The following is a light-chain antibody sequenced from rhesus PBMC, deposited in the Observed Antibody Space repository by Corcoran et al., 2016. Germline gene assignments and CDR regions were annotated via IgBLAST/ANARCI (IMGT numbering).Light chain of an antibody. Sequence: DVVMTQSPLALPITPGQPASISCRSSQSLVHSNGNTYLSWFQQKPGQHPRLLIYKVSNRYSGVQDRFSGSGAGTDFTLKIRRVEAEDVGVYYCMQYTHIPYSFGQGTKVEIK. CDR3: MQYTHIPYS. CDR2: KVS. CDR1: QSLVHSNGNTY. J-gene: IGKJ2*01. V-gene: IGKV2-65*01.